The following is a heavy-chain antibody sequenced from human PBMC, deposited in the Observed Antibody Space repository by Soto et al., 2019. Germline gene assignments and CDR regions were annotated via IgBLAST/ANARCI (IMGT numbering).Heavy chain of an antibody. CDR3: AKDYSSSSWYKYFQH. CDR1: GFTFDDYA. J-gene: IGHJ1*01. V-gene: IGHV3-9*01. D-gene: IGHD6-13*01. Sequence: DVHLVESGGGLVQPGRSLRLSCAASGFTFDDYAMHWVRQAPGKGLEWVSGISWNSGSIGYVDSVKGRFTISRDNAKNSLYLQMNSLRAEDTALYYCAKDYSSSSWYKYFQHWGQGTLVTVSS. CDR2: ISWNSGSI.